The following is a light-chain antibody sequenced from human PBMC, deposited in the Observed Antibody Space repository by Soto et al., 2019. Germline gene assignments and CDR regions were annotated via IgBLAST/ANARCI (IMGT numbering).Light chain of an antibody. CDR3: QQYTNTNNPWM. J-gene: IGKJ1*01. Sequence: DIQMTQSPSTLSASVGDRVAITCRASDNIVHWVAWYQQKPGKAPKLLVYDASTLQSGVASRFSGSGSGTEFTLIISGLQPDDSATYYCQQYTNTNNPWMFGQGTKVDI. V-gene: IGKV1-5*01. CDR1: DNIVHW. CDR2: DAS.